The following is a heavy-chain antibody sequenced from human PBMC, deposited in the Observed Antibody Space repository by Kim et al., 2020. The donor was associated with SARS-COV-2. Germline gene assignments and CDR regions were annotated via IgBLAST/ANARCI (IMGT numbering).Heavy chain of an antibody. Sequence: KSRVTLSVDTSKNQFSLKLSSVTAADTAVYYCARQHGDYVRDYYYYMDVWGKGTTVTVSS. J-gene: IGHJ6*03. CDR3: ARQHGDYVRDYYYYMDV. D-gene: IGHD4-17*01. V-gene: IGHV4-39*01.